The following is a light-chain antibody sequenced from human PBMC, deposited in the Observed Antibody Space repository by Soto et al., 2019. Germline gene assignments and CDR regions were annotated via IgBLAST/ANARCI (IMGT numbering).Light chain of an antibody. CDR3: QQSYSTPVT. CDR1: QSISSY. V-gene: IGKV1-39*01. J-gene: IGKJ1*01. CDR2: AAS. Sequence: DIQMTQSPSSLSASVVDRFTVTCLASQSISSYLNWYQQKPGKAPKLLIYAASSLQSGVPSRFSGSGSGTDLTLTISSLQPEDFATYYCQQSYSTPVTFGQGTKVDIK.